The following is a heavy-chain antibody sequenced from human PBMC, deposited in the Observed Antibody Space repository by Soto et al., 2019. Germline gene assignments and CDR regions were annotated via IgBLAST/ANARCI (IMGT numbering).Heavy chain of an antibody. D-gene: IGHD3-10*01. CDR2: IYYTGSTT. J-gene: IGHJ4*02. Sequence: PSETLSLTCTVSGGSISSYYWSWIRQPPGKGLEWIGYIYYTGSTTKYNPSLKSRDTISVDTSKNQFSLKPSSVTAADTAVYYCARFADGCEAYYFDYWGQGTLVTVSS. CDR1: GGSISSYY. V-gene: IGHV4-59*01. CDR3: ARFADGCEAYYFDY.